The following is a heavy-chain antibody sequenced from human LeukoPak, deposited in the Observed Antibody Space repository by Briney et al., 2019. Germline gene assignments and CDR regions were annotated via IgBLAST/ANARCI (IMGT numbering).Heavy chain of an antibody. CDR3: ARPSRSGYSSGWPDY. V-gene: IGHV3-21*01. CDR1: GFTFSTYT. J-gene: IGHJ4*02. Sequence: GGSLRLSCAASGFTFSTYTMHWVRQAPGKGLEWVSSISISGTYMYYADSVKGRFTISRDNAKNSLFLQMHSLRAEDTAVYYCARPSRSGYSSGWPDYWGQGTLVSVSS. D-gene: IGHD6-25*01. CDR2: ISISGTYM.